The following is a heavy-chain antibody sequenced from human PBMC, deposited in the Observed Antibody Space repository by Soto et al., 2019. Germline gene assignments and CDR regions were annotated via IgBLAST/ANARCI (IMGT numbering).Heavy chain of an antibody. CDR3: ARGGGVGVAGSAAFDM. J-gene: IGHJ3*02. CDR1: GYPVTAYY. Sequence: QLHLVQSGAVVKKPGASVTVSCSASGYPVTAYYMHWVRQAPGRGLEWMGGINPATGAAKHTQTFQGRVTMTRDTSTSTVFMELSGLTSEDTAVFYCARGGGVGVAGSAAFDMWGQGTLVTVSS. CDR2: INPATGAA. V-gene: IGHV1-2*02. D-gene: IGHD3-3*01.